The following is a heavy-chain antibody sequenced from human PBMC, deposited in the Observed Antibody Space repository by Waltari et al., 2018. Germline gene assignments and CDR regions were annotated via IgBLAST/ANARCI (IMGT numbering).Heavy chain of an antibody. CDR2: MYIGENT. D-gene: IGHD6-6*01. CDR1: GGSMRMSY. J-gene: IGHJ5*02. CDR3: ARGGATRPWGSDR. Sequence: QVQLQESGPGLVKPSETLSLTCNVSGGSMRMSYWTWIRQPAGKGLEWIGRMYIGENTIYNPSLKSRVTMSIDTSKNQLSLDLTSVTAADTAVYYCARGGATRPWGSDRWGQGALVTVSS. V-gene: IGHV4-4*07.